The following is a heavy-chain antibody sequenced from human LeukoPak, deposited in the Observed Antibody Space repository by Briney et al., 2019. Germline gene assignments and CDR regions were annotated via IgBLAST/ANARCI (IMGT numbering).Heavy chain of an antibody. V-gene: IGHV3-30*04. CDR3: ARDRESMYYFDY. Sequence: GGSLRLSCVASGFTFGSYSMHWVRQAPGKGLEWGAVISYDGSNRYYADSVKGRFTISRDNSKNTLYLQMNSLRAEDTAVYYCARDRESMYYFDYWGQGTLVTVSS. J-gene: IGHJ4*02. CDR1: GFTFGSYS. CDR2: ISYDGSNR.